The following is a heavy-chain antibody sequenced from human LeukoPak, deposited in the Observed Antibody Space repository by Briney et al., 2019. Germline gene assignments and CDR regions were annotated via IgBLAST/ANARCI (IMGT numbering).Heavy chain of an antibody. J-gene: IGHJ4*02. Sequence: ASVKVSCRSSGFTFTDYYIHWVRQAPGQGLEWMGYIGPHSSATSSPQEFQGRVTMARDTSMSTAYMELTRLTSDDTAVYYCAREGNGLLSKDFDYWGQGTLVTVSS. CDR2: IGPHSSAT. D-gene: IGHD2/OR15-2a*01. CDR3: AREGNGLLSKDFDY. CDR1: GFTFTDYY. V-gene: IGHV1-2*02.